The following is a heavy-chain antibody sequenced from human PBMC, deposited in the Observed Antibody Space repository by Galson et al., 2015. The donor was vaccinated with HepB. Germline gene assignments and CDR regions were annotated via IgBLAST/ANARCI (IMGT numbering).Heavy chain of an antibody. Sequence: SVKVSCKASGGTFSSYAISWVRQAPGQGLEWMGGIIPIFGTANYAQKFQGRVTITADKSTSTAYMELSSLRSEDTAVYYCARNGDYGIYYYYGMDVWGQGTTVTVSS. J-gene: IGHJ6*02. CDR2: IIPIFGTA. D-gene: IGHD4-17*01. V-gene: IGHV1-69*06. CDR3: ARNGDYGIYYYYGMDV. CDR1: GGTFSSYA.